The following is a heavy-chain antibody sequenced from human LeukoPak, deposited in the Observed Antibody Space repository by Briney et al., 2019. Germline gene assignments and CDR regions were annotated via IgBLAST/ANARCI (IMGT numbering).Heavy chain of an antibody. CDR1: GGSVNSGSYY. J-gene: IGHJ4*02. D-gene: IGHD1-26*01. CDR2: IYYSGST. CDR3: ARAAYSGSYHSDY. V-gene: IGHV4-61*01. Sequence: SETLSLTCTVSGGSVNSGSYYWNWIRQPPGKGLEWIGYIYYSGSTNYNPSLKSRVTISVDTSRNQFSLKLSSVTAADTAVYYCARAAYSGSYHSDYWGQGTLVTVSS.